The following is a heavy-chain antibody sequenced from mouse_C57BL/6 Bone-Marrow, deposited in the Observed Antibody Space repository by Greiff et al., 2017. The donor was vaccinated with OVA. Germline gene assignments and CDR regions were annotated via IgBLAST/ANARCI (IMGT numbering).Heavy chain of an antibody. CDR1: GYTFTDYN. V-gene: IGHV1-18*01. CDR3: ARSLNYYGSSYGGYFDV. J-gene: IGHJ1*03. Sequence: EVKVVESGPELVKPGASVKIPCKASGYTFTDYNMDWVKQSHGKSLEWIGDINPNNGGTIYNQKFKGKATLTVDKSSSTAYMELRSLTSEDTAVYYCARSLNYYGSSYGGYFDVWGTGTTVTVSS. D-gene: IGHD1-1*01. CDR2: INPNNGGT.